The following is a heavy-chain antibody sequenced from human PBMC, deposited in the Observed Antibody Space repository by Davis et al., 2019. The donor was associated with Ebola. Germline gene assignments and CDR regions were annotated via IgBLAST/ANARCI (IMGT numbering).Heavy chain of an antibody. CDR2: ISAYNGNI. CDR1: GYTFTSYA. V-gene: IGHV1-18*01. D-gene: IGHD4-23*01. Sequence: ASVKVSCKASGYTFTSYAMHWVRQAPGQRLEWMGWISAYNGNINYAQKLQGRVTMTTDTSTSTAYMELRSLRSDDTAVYYCARVVTVGIDAFDIWGQGTMVTVSS. J-gene: IGHJ3*02. CDR3: ARVVTVGIDAFDI.